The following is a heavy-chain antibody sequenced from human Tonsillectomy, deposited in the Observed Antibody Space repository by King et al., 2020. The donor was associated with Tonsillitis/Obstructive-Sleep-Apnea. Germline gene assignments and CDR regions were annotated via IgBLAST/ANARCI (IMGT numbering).Heavy chain of an antibody. Sequence: QLVQSGAEVKKPGSSVKVSCKASGGTFSSYAISWVRQAPGQGLEWMGGIIPIFGTANYAQKFQGRVTITADESTSTAYMELSSLRSEDTAVYYCASSIPKPMIVVVITTSGHAFDIWGQGTMVTVSS. D-gene: IGHD3-22*01. CDR2: IIPIFGTA. J-gene: IGHJ3*02. V-gene: IGHV1-69*01. CDR1: GGTFSSYA. CDR3: ASSIPKPMIVVVITTSGHAFDI.